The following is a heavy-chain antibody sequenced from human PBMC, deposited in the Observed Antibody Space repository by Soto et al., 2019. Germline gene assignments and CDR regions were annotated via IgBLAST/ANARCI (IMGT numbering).Heavy chain of an antibody. CDR1: SGSFSGYY. D-gene: IGHD6-6*01. CDR2: ISQSGNT. J-gene: IGHJ4*02. CDR3: ARAPKVSGSSQTRPDF. Sequence: TLSLTCSIYSGSFSGYYWSWIRQPPGKGLEWIGEISQSGNTNYSPSLKSRVSISIDTSKKQFSLNLASVSAADTAVYYCARAPKVSGSSQTRPDFWGQGTRVTVSS. V-gene: IGHV4-34*01.